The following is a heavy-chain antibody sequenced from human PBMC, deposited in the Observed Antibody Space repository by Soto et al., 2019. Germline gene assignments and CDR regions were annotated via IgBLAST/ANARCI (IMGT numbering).Heavy chain of an antibody. D-gene: IGHD6-19*01. Sequence: GGSLRLSCAASGFTVSSNYMSWVRQAPGKGLEWVSVIYSGGSTYYADSVKGRFTISRDNSKNTLYLQMNSLRAEDTAVYYCARVQGVAVAENAFDIWGQGTMVTVSS. J-gene: IGHJ3*02. V-gene: IGHV3-66*01. CDR2: IYSGGST. CDR3: ARVQGVAVAENAFDI. CDR1: GFTVSSNY.